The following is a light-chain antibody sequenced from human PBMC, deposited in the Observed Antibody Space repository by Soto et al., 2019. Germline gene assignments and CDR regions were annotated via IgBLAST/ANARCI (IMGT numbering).Light chain of an antibody. CDR1: QSVRSN. CDR2: AAS. V-gene: IGKV3-15*01. J-gene: IGKJ5*01. Sequence: EIVLTQSPATLSLSPGERATLSFSASQSVRSNLAWYQQKPGQAPRLVIYAASTRATGIPDRFSGSVSGTEFTLTISSLQSEDFAVYYCQQYNEWPPFTFGQGTRLEI. CDR3: QQYNEWPPFT.